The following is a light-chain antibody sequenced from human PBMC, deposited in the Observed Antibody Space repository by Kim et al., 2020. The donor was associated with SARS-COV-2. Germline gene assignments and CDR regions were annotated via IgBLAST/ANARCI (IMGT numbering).Light chain of an antibody. V-gene: IGLV2-8*01. CDR1: SGDVGGYDS. Sequence: QSALTQPPSASGSPGQSVTISCTGTSGDVGGYDSVSWYQQYPGEAPKLMIFEVNKRPSGVPDRFSGSKSGNTASLTVSGLRAEDEADYYCSSYAGSSYVFGTGTKVTVL. CDR3: SSYAGSSYV. CDR2: EVN. J-gene: IGLJ1*01.